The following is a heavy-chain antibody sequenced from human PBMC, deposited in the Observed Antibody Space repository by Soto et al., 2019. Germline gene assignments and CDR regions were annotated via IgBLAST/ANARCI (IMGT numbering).Heavy chain of an antibody. V-gene: IGHV4-4*07. D-gene: IGHD2-21*02. CDR1: GVSVRSYT. CDR2: VFSSVSA. Sequence: SETLSLTCIVSGVSVRSYTWSWVRQPANKGLEWIGRVFSSVSATYNPSLKSRVSISMDTPENRISLKLDAVTAADAGVYFCARDGMTTGDTWGPGTLVTVSS. J-gene: IGHJ4*02. CDR3: ARDGMTTGDT.